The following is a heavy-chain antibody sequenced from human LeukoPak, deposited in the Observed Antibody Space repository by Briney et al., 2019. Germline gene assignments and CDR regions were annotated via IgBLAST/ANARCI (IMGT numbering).Heavy chain of an antibody. J-gene: IGHJ4*02. CDR3: VKNINVSRSL. CDR2: ITTNGGGT. CDR1: GFTFSNYA. Sequence: QAGGSLRLSCSASGFTFSNYAMHWVRQAPVKGLEYVSAITTNGGGTYYADSVKGRFTISRDNSKNTLYLQMSSLGAEDTAVYYCVKNINVSRSLWGQGNLVTVSS. V-gene: IGHV3-64D*09. D-gene: IGHD2/OR15-2a*01.